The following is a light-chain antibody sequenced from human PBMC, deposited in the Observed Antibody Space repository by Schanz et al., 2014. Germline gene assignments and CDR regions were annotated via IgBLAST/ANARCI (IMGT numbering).Light chain of an antibody. V-gene: IGLV2-14*01. CDR1: SSDVGGYNF. Sequence: QSALTQPPSASGSPGQSVTISCTGTSSDVGGYNFVSWYQQHPGKAPKLMIYEGSKRPSGVSNRFSGSKSDNTASLTVSGLQAEDEADYYCSSYTSTSAPGVFGGGTKVTVL. CDR3: SSYTSTSAPGV. J-gene: IGLJ3*02. CDR2: EGS.